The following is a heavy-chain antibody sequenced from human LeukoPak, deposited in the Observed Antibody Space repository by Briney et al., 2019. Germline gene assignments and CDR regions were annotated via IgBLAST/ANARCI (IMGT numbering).Heavy chain of an antibody. CDR3: ARSYSGMDV. V-gene: IGHV4-38-2*01. Sequence: SETLSLTCAVSGFSISTGYYWGWIRPPPGKGLEWIGNIYHSGSTFYNPSLKSRVTISVDTSKNQFSLKVTFVIAADTAVYYCARSYSGMDVWGKGTTVTVSS. CDR2: IYHSGST. CDR1: GFSISTGYY. J-gene: IGHJ6*04. D-gene: IGHD2-21*01.